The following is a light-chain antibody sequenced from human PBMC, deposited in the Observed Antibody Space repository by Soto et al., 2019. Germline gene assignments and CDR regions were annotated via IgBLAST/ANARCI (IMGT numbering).Light chain of an antibody. Sequence: IQMTQSPSSLSSSVGDTVSITCRASHNINTYLNWYQQRPGKAPRLLIYAASSVQGGVPSRFSGSGSGTDFTLTISSLQPEDFATYYCQLSDSSLPFGQGRRLEI. CDR3: QLSDSSLP. V-gene: IGKV1-39*01. J-gene: IGKJ5*01. CDR1: HNINTY. CDR2: AAS.